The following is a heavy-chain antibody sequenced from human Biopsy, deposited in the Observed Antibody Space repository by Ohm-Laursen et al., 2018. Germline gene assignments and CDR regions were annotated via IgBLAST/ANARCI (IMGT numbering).Heavy chain of an antibody. J-gene: IGHJ3*01. CDR2: IYYRGNT. V-gene: IGHV4-59*08. Sequence: TLSLTCTVSGDSITTYYWNWIRPATGKGMEWIGNIYYRGNTNYTPSHKSRVTISLDTSKNHFSMKLNSVTATDTAVYYCARRLPLRGYAFDVWDQGTLVTVSS. D-gene: IGHD3-10*01. CDR1: GDSITTYY. CDR3: ARRLPLRGYAFDV.